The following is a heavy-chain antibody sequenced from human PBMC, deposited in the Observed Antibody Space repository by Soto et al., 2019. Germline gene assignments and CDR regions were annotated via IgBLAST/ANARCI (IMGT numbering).Heavy chain of an antibody. CDR3: ARGRPEWYDAFDI. V-gene: IGHV1-8*01. CDR2: MNPNSGNT. Sequence: ALVKVSCKTSGYTYTIYDINWVRQTKRQGLEWMGWMNPNSGNTGYAQKFQGRVTMTRNTSISTAYMELSSLRSEDTAVYYCARGRPEWYDAFDIWGQGTMVSVSS. CDR1: GYTYTIYD. D-gene: IGHD2-8*01. J-gene: IGHJ3*02.